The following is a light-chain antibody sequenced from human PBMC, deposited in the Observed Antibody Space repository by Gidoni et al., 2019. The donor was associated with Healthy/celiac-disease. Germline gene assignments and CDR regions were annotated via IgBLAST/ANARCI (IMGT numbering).Light chain of an antibody. J-gene: IGKJ5*01. CDR2: GAS. CDR1: QSVSSSY. V-gene: IGKV3-20*01. CDR3: QQYGSSLVT. Sequence: EIVLTQFPGTLSLSPGERATLSCRASQSVSSSYLAWYQQKPGQAPRRLIYGASSRATGIPDRFSGSGSGTDFTLTISRLEPEDFAVYYCQQYGSSLVTFGQGTRLEIK.